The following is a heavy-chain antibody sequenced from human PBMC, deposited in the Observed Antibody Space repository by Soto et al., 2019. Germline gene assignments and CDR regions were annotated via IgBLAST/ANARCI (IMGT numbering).Heavy chain of an antibody. Sequence: ASVKVSCKASGYTFTGYYMHWVRQAPGQGLEWMGRINPDSGDTIYAQKFQGRVTMTRDTSISTAYMELSRLRSDDTAVYYCARPCSSSTNWFDPWGQGTLVTVSS. CDR3: ARPCSSSTNWFDP. V-gene: IGHV1-2*06. D-gene: IGHD2-2*01. J-gene: IGHJ5*02. CDR1: GYTFTGYY. CDR2: INPDSGDT.